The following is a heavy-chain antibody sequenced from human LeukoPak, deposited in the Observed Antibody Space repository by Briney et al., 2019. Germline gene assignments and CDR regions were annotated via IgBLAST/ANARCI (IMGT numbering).Heavy chain of an antibody. CDR1: GGSISSSDYY. CDR3: ARVFFSYYYGSGSYYKGFDY. Sequence: SETLSLTCTVSGGSISSSDYYWGWIRQPPGKGLEWIASIYYSGTTHYNPSHQSRVTMSVDTSKNQFSLKLSSVTAADTAVYYCARVFFSYYYGSGSYYKGFDYWGQGTLVTVSS. J-gene: IGHJ4*02. CDR2: IYYSGTT. V-gene: IGHV4-39*07. D-gene: IGHD3-10*01.